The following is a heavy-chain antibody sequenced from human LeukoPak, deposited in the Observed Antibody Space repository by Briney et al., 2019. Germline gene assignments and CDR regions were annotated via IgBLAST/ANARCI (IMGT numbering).Heavy chain of an antibody. Sequence: GGSLRLSCAASGFTFSTYGMHWVRQAPGKGLEWVSDIWYNGNTYYADSVKGRFTISRDNSKSTLYLQMNSLRAENTAVYYCAREEGVDGTSGINNWGQGTLVIVSS. V-gene: IGHV3-33*01. CDR2: IWYNGNT. D-gene: IGHD4-23*01. CDR1: GFTFSTYG. CDR3: AREEGVDGTSGINN. J-gene: IGHJ4*02.